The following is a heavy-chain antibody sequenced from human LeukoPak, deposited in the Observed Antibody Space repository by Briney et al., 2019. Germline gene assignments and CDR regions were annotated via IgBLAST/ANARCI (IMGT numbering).Heavy chain of an antibody. Sequence: ASVKVSCKASGYTFTAYAMHWVRQAPGQGLEWMGWLNPGNGNTKYSQKFQGRVTITRDTSASTAYMELSSLRSEDTAVYYCARDEGTLIVVHAFHFWGQGTMVTVSS. D-gene: IGHD3-22*01. CDR1: GYTFTAYA. CDR3: ARDEGTLIVVHAFHF. J-gene: IGHJ3*01. V-gene: IGHV1-3*01. CDR2: LNPGNGNT.